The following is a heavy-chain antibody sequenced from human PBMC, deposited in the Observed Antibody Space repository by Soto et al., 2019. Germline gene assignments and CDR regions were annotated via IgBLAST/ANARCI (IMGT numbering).Heavy chain of an antibody. CDR1: GFSLTTDRVG. J-gene: IGHJ4*02. CDR3: AHAYGGRSLY. Sequence: QITLKESGPTLVKPTQTLTLTCTFSGFSLTTDRVGVGWIRQPPGEALEWLAVIYWDDSKTYRPSLESRLTITRDTSKSQVALTVTHMDSLDTATYYCAHAYGGRSLYWGQGTLVTVSS. V-gene: IGHV2-5*02. CDR2: IYWDDSK. D-gene: IGHD1-26*01.